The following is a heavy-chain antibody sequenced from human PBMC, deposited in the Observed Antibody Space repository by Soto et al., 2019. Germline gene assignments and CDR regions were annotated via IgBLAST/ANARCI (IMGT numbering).Heavy chain of an antibody. V-gene: IGHV3-74*01. CDR1: GFTFNNYW. CDR3: ARDRIAGSGSCDN. CDR2: IKTDGSSP. D-gene: IGHD3-10*01. Sequence: PGGSLRLSCVASGFTFNNYWMHWFRQVPGKGLVWVSRIKTDGSSPNYADSVEGRFTISSDNAKNTLYLQMNSLRAEDTAVYYCARDRIAGSGSCDNWGQGTLVTVSS. J-gene: IGHJ4*02.